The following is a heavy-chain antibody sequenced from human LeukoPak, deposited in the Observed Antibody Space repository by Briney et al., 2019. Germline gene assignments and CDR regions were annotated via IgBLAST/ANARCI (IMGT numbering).Heavy chain of an antibody. D-gene: IGHD1-14*01. Sequence: PSETLSLTCTVSGGSISSYYWSWIRQPPGKGLEWIGYIYYSGSTNYNPSLKSRVTISVDTSKNQFSLKLSSVTAADTAVYYCARGPLPPYYYYYMDVWGKGTTVTVSS. CDR3: ARGPLPPYYYYYMDV. CDR2: IYYSGST. CDR1: GGSISSYY. V-gene: IGHV4-59*01. J-gene: IGHJ6*03.